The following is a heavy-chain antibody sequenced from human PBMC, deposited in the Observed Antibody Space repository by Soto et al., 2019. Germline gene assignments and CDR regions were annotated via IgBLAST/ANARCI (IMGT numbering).Heavy chain of an antibody. CDR2: IIPIFGTA. J-gene: IGHJ4*02. V-gene: IGHV1-69*13. CDR3: ASSSYGQYYFDY. D-gene: IGHD5-18*01. Sequence: SVKVSCKASGGTFSSYAISWVRQAPGQGLEWMGGIIPIFGTANYAQKFQGRVTITADESTSTAYMELSSLRSEDTAVYYCASSSYGQYYFDYWAQGNLVTVSS. CDR1: GGTFSSYA.